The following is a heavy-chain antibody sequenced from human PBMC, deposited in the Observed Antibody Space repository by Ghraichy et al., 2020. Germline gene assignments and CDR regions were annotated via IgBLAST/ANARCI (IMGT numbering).Heavy chain of an antibody. CDR1: GGSISSSSYY. J-gene: IGHJ4*02. CDR3: ARRPFYDSSGYYDYFDY. V-gene: IGHV4-39*01. Sequence: SETLSLTCTVSGGSISSSSYYWGWIRQPPGKGLEWIGRIYYSGSTYYHPSLKSRVTISVDTSKNQFSLKLSSVTAADTAVYYCARRPFYDSSGYYDYFDYWGQGTLVTVSS. CDR2: IYYSGST. D-gene: IGHD3-22*01.